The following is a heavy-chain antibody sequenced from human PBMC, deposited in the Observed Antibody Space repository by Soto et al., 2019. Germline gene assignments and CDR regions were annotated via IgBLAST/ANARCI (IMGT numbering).Heavy chain of an antibody. Sequence: QVQLQESGPGLVKPSQTLSLTCTVSAGSIRSGDYYWTWIRQPPGKGLEWFGYIDHSGTAYDNPSLKSRATISIDTSNNQFSLKMTTVTAADAAVYYCAGERGTSYFDHWGQGTLVTVSS. CDR1: AGSIRSGDYY. V-gene: IGHV4-30-4*01. D-gene: IGHD3-10*01. CDR2: IDHSGTA. J-gene: IGHJ4*02. CDR3: AGERGTSYFDH.